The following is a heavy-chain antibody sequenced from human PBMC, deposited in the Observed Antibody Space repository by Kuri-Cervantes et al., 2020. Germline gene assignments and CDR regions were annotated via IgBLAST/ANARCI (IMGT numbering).Heavy chain of an antibody. CDR1: GYTFTSYD. J-gene: IGHJ4*02. CDR2: MNPNSGNT. V-gene: IGHV1-8*01. CDR3: ARGLRAYCSVISCYQFAY. D-gene: IGHD2-2*01. Sequence: ASVKVPCKASGYTFTSYDINWVRQATGQGLEWMGWMNPNSGNTGYAQKFQGRVTMTRNTSISTAYMELSSLRSEDTAVYYCARGLRAYCSVISCYQFAYWGQGTLVTVSS.